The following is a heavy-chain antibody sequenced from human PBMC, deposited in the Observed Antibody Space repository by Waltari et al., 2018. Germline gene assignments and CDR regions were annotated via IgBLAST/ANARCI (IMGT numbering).Heavy chain of an antibody. CDR2: IYESGHS. V-gene: IGHV4-30-2*01. CDR3: AASSRGFGDYVAF. J-gene: IGHJ4*02. D-gene: IGHD4-17*01. Sequence: QLQLQESGSGLLKPSETLSLTCAVSGGPIISGGSSWTWIRQPPGGGLEWIGYIYESGHSNYNPSLKSRVTISTDTSKNHFSLKLTSVTAADTAVYYCAASSRGFGDYVAFWGQGALVTVSS. CDR1: GGPIISGGSS.